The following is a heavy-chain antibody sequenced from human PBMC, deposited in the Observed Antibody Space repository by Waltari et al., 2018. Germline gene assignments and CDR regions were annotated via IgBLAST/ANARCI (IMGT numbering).Heavy chain of an antibody. CDR1: GYTFTRYA. D-gene: IGHD2-8*02. CDR3: ARGHSWAARTVNPFEI. Sequence: QVQLVQSGAEVKKPGASVRVSCQASGYTFTRYAINWVRLAAGQGLEWMAWMNPNRGNTGYAQKFQGRITMTRNTSISTAYMELSSLRSDDTAVYYCARGHSWAARTVNPFEIWGRGTLVTVSS. V-gene: IGHV1-8*01. CDR2: MNPNRGNT. J-gene: IGHJ4*02.